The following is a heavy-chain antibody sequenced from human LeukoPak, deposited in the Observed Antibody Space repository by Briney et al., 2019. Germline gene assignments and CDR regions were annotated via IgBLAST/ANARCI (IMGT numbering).Heavy chain of an antibody. J-gene: IGHJ5*02. D-gene: IGHD3-22*01. Sequence: NSSETLSLTCTVSGGSISSYYWSWIRQPPGKGLEWIGYIYYSGSTNYNPSLKSRVTISVDTSKNQFSLKLSSVTAADTAVYYCAGTYYYDSSGFSNWFDPWGQGTLVTVSS. V-gene: IGHV4-59*01. CDR2: IYYSGST. CDR1: GGSISSYY. CDR3: AGTYYYDSSGFSNWFDP.